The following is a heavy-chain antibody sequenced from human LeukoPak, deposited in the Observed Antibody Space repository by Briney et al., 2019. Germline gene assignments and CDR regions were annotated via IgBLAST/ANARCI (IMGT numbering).Heavy chain of an antibody. CDR1: GGTFSSYA. CDR3: ARAILTGYPYYYYYYMDV. Sequence: SVKVSCKASGGTFSSYAISWVRQVPGQGLEWMGGIIPIFGTANYAQKFQGRVTITADKSTSTAYMELSSLRSEDTAVYYCARAILTGYPYYYYYYMDVWGKGTTVTVSS. J-gene: IGHJ6*03. CDR2: IIPIFGTA. D-gene: IGHD3-9*01. V-gene: IGHV1-69*06.